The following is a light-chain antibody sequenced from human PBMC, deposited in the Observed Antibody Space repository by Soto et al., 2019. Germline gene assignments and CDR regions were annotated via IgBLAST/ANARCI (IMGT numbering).Light chain of an antibody. CDR3: QTWGTGIQDVV. Sequence: QLVLTQSPSASASLGASVKLTCTLSRGHSSYAIAWHQQQPEKGPRYLMKLNSDGSHSKGDGIPDRFSGSSSGAERYLTISSLQSEDEAVYYCQTWGTGIQDVVFGGGTKLTVL. J-gene: IGLJ2*01. CDR1: RGHSSYA. CDR2: LNSDGSH. V-gene: IGLV4-69*01.